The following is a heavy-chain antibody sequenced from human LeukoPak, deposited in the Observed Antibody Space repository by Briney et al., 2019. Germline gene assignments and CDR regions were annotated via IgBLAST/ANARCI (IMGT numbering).Heavy chain of an antibody. D-gene: IGHD1-26*01. Sequence: GGSLRLSCAASEFIVSINYMTWVRQAPGKGLEWVSSITSSSTYIYYADSVKGRFTISRDNAKNSLYLQMNSLRAEDTAVYYCARDPYSGGYGDYYYYYMDLWGQGTTVTISS. CDR2: ITSSSTYI. CDR3: ARDPYSGGYGDYYYYYMDL. V-gene: IGHV3-21*01. J-gene: IGHJ6*03. CDR1: EFIVSINY.